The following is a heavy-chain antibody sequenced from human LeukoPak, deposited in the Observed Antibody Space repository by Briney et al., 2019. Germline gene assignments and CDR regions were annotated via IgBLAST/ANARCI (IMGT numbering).Heavy chain of an antibody. D-gene: IGHD2-2*01. CDR3: ARDIVVVPAAHWFDP. CDR1: GYTFTGYY. CDR2: INPNSGGT. V-gene: IGHV1-2*02. J-gene: IGHJ5*02. Sequence: ASVKVSCKASGYTFTGYYMHWVRQAPGQGLEWMGWINPNSGGTNYAQKFQGRVTMTRDTSISTAYMELSRLRSDDTAVYYCARDIVVVPAAHWFDPWGQGTLVTVSS.